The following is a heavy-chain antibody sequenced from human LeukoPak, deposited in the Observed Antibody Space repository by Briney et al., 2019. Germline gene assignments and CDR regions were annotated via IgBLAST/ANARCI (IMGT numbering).Heavy chain of an antibody. Sequence: PSETLSLTCTVSGGSINGGNYYWTWLRQPAGKGLEWIGRISLSGSTNHNPSLTSRVTISVDTSKNQFSLKLSSVTAADTAVYYCARVPDRSSWEPAFDIWGQGTMVTVSS. CDR2: ISLSGST. CDR3: ARVPDRSSWEPAFDI. CDR1: GGSINGGNYY. D-gene: IGHD6-13*01. V-gene: IGHV4-61*10. J-gene: IGHJ3*02.